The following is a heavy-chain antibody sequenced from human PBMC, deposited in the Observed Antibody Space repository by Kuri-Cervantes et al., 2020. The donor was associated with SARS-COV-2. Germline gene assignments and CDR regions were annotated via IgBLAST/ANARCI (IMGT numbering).Heavy chain of an antibody. CDR3: ARGRPPIYLGYCSSTSCHRYYFDY. D-gene: IGHD2-2*01. CDR2: INHSGST. CDR1: VGSFSGYY. J-gene: IGHJ4*02. Sequence: SQTLSLTCAVYVGSFSGYYWSWIRQPPGKGLEWMGEINHSGSTNYNPSLKSRVTISVDTSKDQFSLKLSSVTAADTAVYYCARGRPPIYLGYCSSTSCHRYYFDYWGQGTLVTVSS. V-gene: IGHV4-34*01.